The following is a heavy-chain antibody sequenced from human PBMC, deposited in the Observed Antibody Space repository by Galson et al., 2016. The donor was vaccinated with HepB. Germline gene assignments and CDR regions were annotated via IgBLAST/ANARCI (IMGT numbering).Heavy chain of an antibody. D-gene: IGHD1-26*01. J-gene: IGHJ5*02. CDR1: GFAVSSNF. Sequence: GSLRLSCAASGFAVSSNFLTWVRQAPGKGLEWVSLIYSGGGTNYADSVKGRFTISRDNSNNTLYLQMNSLRVDDTAVYYCARGGASSAGGSWGQGTLVTVSS. CDR2: IYSGGGT. CDR3: ARGGASSAGGS. V-gene: IGHV3-53*01.